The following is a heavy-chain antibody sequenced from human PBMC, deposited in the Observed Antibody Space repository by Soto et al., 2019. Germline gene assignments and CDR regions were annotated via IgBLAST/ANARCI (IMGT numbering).Heavy chain of an antibody. D-gene: IGHD2-2*01. CDR3: ASSDQLLYFDY. CDR2: IYYSGST. V-gene: IGHV4-59*01. CDR1: GGSISSYY. Sequence: SETLSLTCTVSGGSISSYYWSWIRQPTGKGLEWIGYIYYSGSTNYNPSLKSRVTISVDTSKNQFSLKLSSVTAADTAVYYCASSDQLLYFDYWGQGTLVTVSS. J-gene: IGHJ4*02.